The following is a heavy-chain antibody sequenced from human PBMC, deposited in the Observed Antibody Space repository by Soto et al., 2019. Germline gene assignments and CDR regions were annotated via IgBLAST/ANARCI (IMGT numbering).Heavy chain of an antibody. J-gene: IGHJ4*02. CDR3: ATDYYDSSGYSTALDY. CDR1: GYTLTELS. D-gene: IGHD3-22*01. Sequence: ASVKVSCKVSGYTLTELSMHWVRQAPGKGLEWMGGFDPEDGETIYAQKFQGRVTMTEDTSTDTAYMELSSLRSEDTAVYYCATDYYDSSGYSTALDYWGQGTLVTVSS. V-gene: IGHV1-24*01. CDR2: FDPEDGET.